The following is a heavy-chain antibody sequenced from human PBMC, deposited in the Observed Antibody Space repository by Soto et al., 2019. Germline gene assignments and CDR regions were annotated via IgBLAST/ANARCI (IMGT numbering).Heavy chain of an antibody. V-gene: IGHV3-33*01. CDR1: GFTFSSYG. CDR3: AREKDCSGGSCYPGDAFDI. CDR2: IWYDGSNK. D-gene: IGHD2-15*01. Sequence: GGSLRLSCAASGFTFSSYGMHWVRQAPGKGLEWVAVIWYDGSNKYYADSVKGRFTISRDNSKNTLYLQMNSLRAEDTAVYYCAREKDCSGGSCYPGDAFDIWGQGTMVTVSS. J-gene: IGHJ3*02.